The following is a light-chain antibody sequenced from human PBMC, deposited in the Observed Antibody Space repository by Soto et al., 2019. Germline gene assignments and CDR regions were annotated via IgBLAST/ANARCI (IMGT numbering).Light chain of an antibody. V-gene: IGKV3-15*01. CDR1: QSVSSN. J-gene: IGKJ4*01. Sequence: EVVMTQSPATLSVSLGDRATLSCRASQSVSSNLAWYQQKPGQAPRLLIYGASTRATGIPARFSGSWSGTEFTLTISSLQSEDFAVYSCQQYNNWPLTFGGGTKVEIK. CDR3: QQYNNWPLT. CDR2: GAS.